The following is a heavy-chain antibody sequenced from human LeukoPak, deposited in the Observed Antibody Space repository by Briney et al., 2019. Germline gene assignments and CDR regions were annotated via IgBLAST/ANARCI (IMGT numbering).Heavy chain of an antibody. CDR3: ARGGEAYCSSTSCFNEGDAFDI. CDR1: GYTFTGYY. V-gene: IGHV1-2*04. D-gene: IGHD2-2*01. J-gene: IGHJ3*02. Sequence: GASVKVSCKASGYTFTGYYMHWVRQAPGQGLEWMGWINPNSGGTNYAQKFQGWVTMTRDTSISTAYMELSRLRSDDTAVYYCARGGEAYCSSTSCFNEGDAFDIWGQGTMVTVSS. CDR2: INPNSGGT.